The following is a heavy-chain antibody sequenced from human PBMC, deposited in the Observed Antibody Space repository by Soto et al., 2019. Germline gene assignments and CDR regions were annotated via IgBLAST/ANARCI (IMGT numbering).Heavy chain of an antibody. J-gene: IGHJ6*02. CDR3: ARHGVGELQARYYCYGMDV. CDR1: GGSISSGDYY. V-gene: IGHV4-30-4*01. D-gene: IGHD1-26*01. Sequence: SETLSLTCTVSGGSISSGDYYWSWIRQPPGKGLEWIGYIYYSGSTYYNPSLKSRVTISVDTSKNQFTLKLSSVTAADTAVYYCARHGVGELQARYYCYGMDVWAQGTTVTVSS. CDR2: IYYSGST.